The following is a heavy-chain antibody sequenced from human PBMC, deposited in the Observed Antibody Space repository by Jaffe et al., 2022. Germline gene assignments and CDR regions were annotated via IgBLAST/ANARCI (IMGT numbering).Heavy chain of an antibody. J-gene: IGHJ4*02. CDR3: ARGDHYGYSYFDF. Sequence: QVQLQESGPGLVKPSETLSLTCGVSGYSITSGYYWGWIRQTPGKGLEWIGNMYHSGTAYYNPSLKSRVTIFIDTSSNHFYLELSSVTAADTAVYYCARGDHYGYSYFDFWSQGTLVTVSS. V-gene: IGHV4-38-2*01. D-gene: IGHD3-10*01. CDR1: GYSITSGYY. CDR2: MYHSGTA.